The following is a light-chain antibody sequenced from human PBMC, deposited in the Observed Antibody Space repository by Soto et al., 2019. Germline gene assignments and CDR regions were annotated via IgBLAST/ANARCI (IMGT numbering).Light chain of an antibody. Sequence: QSVLTQPPSASGSPGQSVTISCTGTSSDFGGYNYVSWYQQHPGKAPKLMIYEVSKRPSGVPDRFSGSKSGNTASLTVSGLQAVDEADYYCSSYAGSNTSYVFGTVTKFTVL. V-gene: IGLV2-8*01. CDR3: SSYAGSNTSYV. J-gene: IGLJ1*01. CDR2: EVS. CDR1: SSDFGGYNY.